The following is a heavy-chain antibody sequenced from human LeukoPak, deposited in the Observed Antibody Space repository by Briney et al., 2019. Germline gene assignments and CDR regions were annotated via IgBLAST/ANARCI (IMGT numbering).Heavy chain of an antibody. D-gene: IGHD4-17*01. CDR3: ARKDYGDYGYNWFDP. CDR1: GYTFTGYY. V-gene: IGHV1-2*02. Sequence: ASVKVSCKAPGYTFTGYYMHWVRQAPGQGLEWMGWINPNSGGTNYAQKFQGRVTMTRDTSISTAYMELSRLRSDDTAVYYCARKDYGDYGYNWFDPWGQGTLVTVSS. CDR2: INPNSGGT. J-gene: IGHJ5*02.